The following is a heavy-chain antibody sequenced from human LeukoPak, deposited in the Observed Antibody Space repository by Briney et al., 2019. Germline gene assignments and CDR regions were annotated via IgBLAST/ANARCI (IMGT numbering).Heavy chain of an antibody. CDR2: IYYSGST. CDR1: GGSISSGSYY. Sequence: SETLSLTCTVSGGSISSGSYYWSWIRQPPGKGLEWIGYIYYSGSTNYNPSLKSRVTISVDTSKNQFSLKLSSVTAADTAVYYCARHPGDYPYYYYMDVWGKGTTVTISS. D-gene: IGHD4-17*01. V-gene: IGHV4-61*01. CDR3: ARHPGDYPYYYYMDV. J-gene: IGHJ6*03.